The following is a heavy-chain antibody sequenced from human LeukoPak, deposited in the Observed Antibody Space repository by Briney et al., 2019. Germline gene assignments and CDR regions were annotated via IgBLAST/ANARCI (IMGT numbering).Heavy chain of an antibody. V-gene: IGHV1-2*02. CDR2: INPNSGGT. D-gene: IGHD3-10*01. CDR1: GYTFTGYY. J-gene: IGHJ4*02. CDR3: ARDHAMVRGVIITSNFDY. Sequence: ASVKVSCKASGYTFTGYYMHWVRQAPGQGLEWMGWINPNSGGTNYAQKFQGRVTMTRDTSISTAYMELSSLRSEDTAVYYCARDHAMVRGVIITSNFDYWGQGTLVTVSS.